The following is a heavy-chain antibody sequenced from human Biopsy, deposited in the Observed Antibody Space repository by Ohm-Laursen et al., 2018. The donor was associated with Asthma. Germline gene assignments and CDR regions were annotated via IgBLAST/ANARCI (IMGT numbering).Heavy chain of an antibody. CDR2: INSVFGTT. J-gene: IGHJ4*02. D-gene: IGHD1-26*01. CDR3: ARKAGFCISRTYYSLDF. Sequence: SVKVSCKPLGGTFNTYVIGWVRQAPGQGLEWMGGINSVFGTTTYPQKFQDRVTITADDSTSTVYMELSSLRSEDTAVYYCARKAGFCISRTYYSLDFWGQGTLVTVSS. V-gene: IGHV1-69*13. CDR1: GGTFNTYV.